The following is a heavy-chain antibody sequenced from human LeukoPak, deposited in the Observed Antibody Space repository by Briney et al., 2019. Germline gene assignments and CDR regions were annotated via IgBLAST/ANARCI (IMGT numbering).Heavy chain of an antibody. V-gene: IGHV4-34*01. J-gene: IGHJ5*02. CDR3: AKNGQSGFSFDP. CDR1: GESLNGYY. CDR2: GNDTGGT. D-gene: IGHD1-26*01. Sequence: ASETLSLTCAVYGESLNGYYWSWIRQPPGKGPEWIGEGNDTGGTKYNPSLKSRVSISADTSKNQFSLKLNSVTAGDTAVYYCAKNGQSGFSFDPWGQGTLVTVSS.